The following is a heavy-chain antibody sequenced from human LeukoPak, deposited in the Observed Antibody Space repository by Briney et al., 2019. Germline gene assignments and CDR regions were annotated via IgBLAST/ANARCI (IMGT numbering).Heavy chain of an antibody. CDR1: GYTFTGYY. CDR3: ARPRRDYGDALDY. J-gene: IGHJ4*02. V-gene: IGHV1-18*04. D-gene: IGHD4-17*01. CDR2: ISAYNGNT. Sequence: GASVKVSCKASGYTFTGYYIHWVRQAPGQGLEWMGWISAYNGNTNYAQKLQGRVTMTTDTSTSTAYMELRSLRSDDTAVYYCARPRRDYGDALDYWGQGTLVTVSS.